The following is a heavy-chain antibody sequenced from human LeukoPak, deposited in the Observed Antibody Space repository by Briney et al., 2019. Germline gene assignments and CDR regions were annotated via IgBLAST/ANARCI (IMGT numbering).Heavy chain of an antibody. J-gene: IGHJ6*03. Sequence: SETLSLTCTVSGGSISSGSYYWSWIRQPAGKGLEWIGRIYSSGSTNYNPSLRSRATISIDTSSNEFSLKLSSVTAADTAVYYCVSSGYNPRFYYYYLDVWGKGTTVTISS. D-gene: IGHD3-22*01. V-gene: IGHV4-61*02. CDR1: GGSISSGSYY. CDR2: IYSSGST. CDR3: VSSGYNPRFYYYYLDV.